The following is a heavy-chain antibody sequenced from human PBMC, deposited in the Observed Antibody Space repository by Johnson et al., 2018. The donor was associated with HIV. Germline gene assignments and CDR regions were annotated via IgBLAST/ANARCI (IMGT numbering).Heavy chain of an antibody. CDR3: ARTRSGTFPYSAAFDV. V-gene: IGHV3-13*01. CDR1: GFTFSSYD. Sequence: VQLVESGGGVVRPGGSLRLSCAASGFTFSSYDMHWVRQATGKGLEWVSAIGTAGDTYYPGSVKGRFTISRDNAKNSLYLQINSLRAGDSAVYYCARTRSGTFPYSAAFDVWGQGTMDTVSS. J-gene: IGHJ3*01. CDR2: IGTAGDT. D-gene: IGHD1-26*01.